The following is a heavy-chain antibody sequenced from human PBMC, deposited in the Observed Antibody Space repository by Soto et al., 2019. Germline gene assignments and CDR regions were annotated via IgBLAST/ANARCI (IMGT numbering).Heavy chain of an antibody. D-gene: IGHD3-9*01. V-gene: IGHV3-30*18. CDR2: ISFDGSDE. Sequence: QVQLVESGGGVVQPGKSLRLSCAAAGFAFSRDGMHWVRQAPGKGLEWVAVISFDGSDEYYADSVKGRFTISRDNSKNTADLPMNSLRPEETALYSCAKPKGADIPFESWGQGPLVTVSS. CDR1: GFAFSRDG. J-gene: IGHJ4*02. CDR3: AKPKGADIPFES.